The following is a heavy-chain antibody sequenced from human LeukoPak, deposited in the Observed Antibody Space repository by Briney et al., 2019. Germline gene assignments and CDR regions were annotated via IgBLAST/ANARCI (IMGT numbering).Heavy chain of an antibody. CDR2: INPNSGGT. J-gene: IGHJ5*02. V-gene: IGHV1-2*02. D-gene: IGHD3-10*01. CDR3: ARGGSGSYFSWLDP. Sequence: GASVKVSCKASGYTFTGYYIHWVRQARGQGLECIGWINPNSGGTNYAQKFQGRVTITRDTSISTAYMELSRLRSDDTAVYYCARGGSGSYFSWLDPWGQGTLVTVSS. CDR1: GYTFTGYY.